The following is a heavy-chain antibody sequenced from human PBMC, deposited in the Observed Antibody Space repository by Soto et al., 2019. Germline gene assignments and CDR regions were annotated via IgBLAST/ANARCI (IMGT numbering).Heavy chain of an antibody. J-gene: IGHJ5*02. CDR2: IWYDGSNK. CDR1: GFTFSSYG. Sequence: QVQLVESGGGVVQPGRSLRLSCAASGFTFSSYGMHWVRQAPGKGLEWVAVIWYDGSNKYYADSVKGRFTISRDNSKNPLHLQMNSLRAEDTAVYYCARDASMVRGVITAGWFDPWGQGTLVTVSS. D-gene: IGHD3-10*01. CDR3: ARDASMVRGVITAGWFDP. V-gene: IGHV3-33*01.